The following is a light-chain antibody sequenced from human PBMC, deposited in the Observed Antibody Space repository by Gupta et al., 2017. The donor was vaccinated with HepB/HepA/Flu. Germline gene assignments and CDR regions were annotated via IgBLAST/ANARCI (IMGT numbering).Light chain of an antibody. Sequence: IVLTQSPATLSLSPGERATLSCRASQSVSSYLVWYQQRPGQAPRLLIYEASNRATGIPARFSGRGSGTDSTLTISSLEPEDLAVYYCQQRSNGPRTFGRGTKVEIK. CDR3: QQRSNGPRT. V-gene: IGKV3-11*01. CDR1: QSVSSY. J-gene: IGKJ4*01. CDR2: EAS.